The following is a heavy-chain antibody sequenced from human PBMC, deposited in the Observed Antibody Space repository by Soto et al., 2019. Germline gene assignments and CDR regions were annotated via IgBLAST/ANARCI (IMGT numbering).Heavy chain of an antibody. Sequence: GGSLRLSCAASGFTFSSSAISWVRQAPGKGLEWVSAVSANGQGIYYADSVKGRFTISRDNSKNTVFLHMDSLSAEDTAVYYCAKDRHYPRDYFHYWGQGTLVTVSS. D-gene: IGHD3-10*01. V-gene: IGHV3-23*01. CDR2: VSANGQGI. CDR1: GFTFSSSA. J-gene: IGHJ4*02. CDR3: AKDRHYPRDYFHY.